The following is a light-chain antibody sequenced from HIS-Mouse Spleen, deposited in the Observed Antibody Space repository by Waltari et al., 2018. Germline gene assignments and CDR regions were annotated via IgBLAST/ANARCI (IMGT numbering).Light chain of an antibody. J-gene: IGLJ3*02. CDR2: EGS. CDR3: QSYDSSLSGSV. CDR1: SSDVGSYTL. V-gene: IGLV2-14*02. Sequence: QSALTQPASVSGSPGQSITISCTGTSSDVGSYTLVSWYHQHPAKAPKLMIYEGSKRPSGVSNRFSGSKSGTSASLAITGLQAEDEADYYCQSYDSSLSGSVFGGGTKLTVL.